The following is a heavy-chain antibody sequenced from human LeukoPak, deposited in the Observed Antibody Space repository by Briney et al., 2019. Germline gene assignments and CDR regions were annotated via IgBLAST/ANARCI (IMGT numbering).Heavy chain of an antibody. V-gene: IGHV5-51*01. CDR1: GYSFTSYW. CDR3: ARRGYCTNGVCYPDSVDY. Sequence: GESLKISCKGSGYSFTSYWIGWVRQMPGKGLEWMGIIYPGDSDTRYRPSFQGQVTISADKSISTAYLQWSSLKASDTAMYYCARRGYCTNGVCYPDSVDYWGQGTLVTVSS. D-gene: IGHD2-8*01. CDR2: IYPGDSDT. J-gene: IGHJ4*02.